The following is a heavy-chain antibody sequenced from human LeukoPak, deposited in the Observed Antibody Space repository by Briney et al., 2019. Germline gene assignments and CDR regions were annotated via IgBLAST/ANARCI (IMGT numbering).Heavy chain of an antibody. CDR3: ARTLRSHLYWYFDL. Sequence: PSETLSLTCTVSGGSISSGSYYWSWIRQPAGKGREWIGRIYTSGSTNYNPSLKSRVTISVDASKNQFSLKLSSVTAADTAVYYCARTLRSHLYWYFDLWGRGTLVTVSS. CDR2: IYTSGST. J-gene: IGHJ2*01. V-gene: IGHV4-61*02. CDR1: GGSISSGSYY. D-gene: IGHD2-15*01.